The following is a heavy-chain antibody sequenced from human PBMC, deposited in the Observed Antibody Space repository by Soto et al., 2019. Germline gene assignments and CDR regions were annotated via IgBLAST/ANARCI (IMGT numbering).Heavy chain of an antibody. D-gene: IGHD1-26*01. Sequence: EGSLRLSCAASGFTFSSYSMNWVRQAPGKGLEWVSSISSSTGYIDYADSVKGRFTISRDNAKNSLYLQMNSLRAEDTAVYYCERMSGSYDFDYWGQGYLVTVSS. CDR1: GFTFSSYS. CDR2: ISSSTGYI. V-gene: IGHV3-21*01. CDR3: ERMSGSYDFDY. J-gene: IGHJ4*02.